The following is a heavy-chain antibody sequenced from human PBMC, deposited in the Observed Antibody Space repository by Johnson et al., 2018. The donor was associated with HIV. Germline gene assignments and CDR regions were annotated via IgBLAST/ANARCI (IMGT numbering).Heavy chain of an antibody. Sequence: VQLVESGGGLIQPGGSLRLSCAASGFTVSSNYMSWLRQAPGKGLEWVSVIYSGGSTYYADSVKGRFTITRDNSKNTLYLQMNSLRAEDTAVYYCARDGDSSGPLHDAFDIWGQGTMVTVSS. CDR1: GFTVSSNY. J-gene: IGHJ3*02. V-gene: IGHV3-53*01. CDR3: ARDGDSSGPLHDAFDI. CDR2: IYSGGST. D-gene: IGHD3-22*01.